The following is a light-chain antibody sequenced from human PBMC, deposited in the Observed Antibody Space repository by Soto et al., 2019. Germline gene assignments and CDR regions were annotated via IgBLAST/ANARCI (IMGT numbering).Light chain of an antibody. CDR1: QSISTY. CDR3: QQLNSYPIT. J-gene: IGKJ5*01. Sequence: DIQMTQSPSSLSASVGDRVTITCRASQSISTYLHWYQQKPGKAPNLLIYAASTLQSGVPSRFSGSGSGTDFTLTVSYLQSEDFATYYCQQLNSYPITFGQGTRLEIK. V-gene: IGKV1-39*01. CDR2: AAS.